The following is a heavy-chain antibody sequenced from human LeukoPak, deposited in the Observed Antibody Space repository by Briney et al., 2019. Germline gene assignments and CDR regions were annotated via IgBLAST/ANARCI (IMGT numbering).Heavy chain of an antibody. V-gene: IGHV3-53*01. Sequence: GGSLRLSCAASGFTISSNHMNWVRQAPGKGLDWVSVISDGGTYYADSVRGRFTISRDNSKNTLFLQMKSLRAEDTAVFYCARVVGVAWSERRPGQYYMDVWGKGTTVTVSS. CDR2: ISDGGT. CDR1: GFTISSNH. J-gene: IGHJ6*03. CDR3: ARVVGVAWSERRPGQYYMDV. D-gene: IGHD6-19*01.